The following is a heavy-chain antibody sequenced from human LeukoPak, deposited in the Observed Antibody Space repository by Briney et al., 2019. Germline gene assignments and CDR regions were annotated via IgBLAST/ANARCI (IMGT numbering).Heavy chain of an antibody. CDR3: TSLRGGTRLNN. J-gene: IGHJ4*02. CDR2: LNWNGANT. Sequence: GGSLRLSCAASGFTFDDYGMAWVCQAPGKGLEWVSGLNWNGANTGYADSVKGRFSISRDNAKNSLYLQMNSLTVDDTALYFATSLRGGTRLNNWGQGTLVTVSS. CDR1: GFTFDDYG. V-gene: IGHV3-20*04. D-gene: IGHD2-15*01.